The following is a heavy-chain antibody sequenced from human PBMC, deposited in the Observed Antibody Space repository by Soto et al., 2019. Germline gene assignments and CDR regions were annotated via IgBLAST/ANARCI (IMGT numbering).Heavy chain of an antibody. J-gene: IGHJ3*02. Sequence: PSETLSLTCAVSGFSISSDYYWGWIRQPPGKGLEWIGSTHHSGSTYYNPSLKSRVTISVDTSKNQFSLKLTSVTAADTAVYYCARDPGGIGPAFDIWGQGTMVTVSS. V-gene: IGHV4-38-2*01. CDR3: ARDPGGIGPAFDI. D-gene: IGHD3-3*02. CDR1: GFSISSDYY. CDR2: THHSGST.